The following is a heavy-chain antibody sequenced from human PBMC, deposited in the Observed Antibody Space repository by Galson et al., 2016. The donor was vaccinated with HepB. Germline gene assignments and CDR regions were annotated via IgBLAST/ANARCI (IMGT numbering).Heavy chain of an antibody. CDR2: ISAYNGNT. V-gene: IGHV1-18*01. D-gene: IGHD1-14*01. Sequence: SVKVSCKASGYTFSRYGISWVRQAPGQGLEWMGWISAYNGNTNYTQKFQGRLTMTRDTSTSTAYMELRNLRSDDTAVYYCARDPPPFIWGQGTMVTVSS. J-gene: IGHJ3*02. CDR3: ARDPPPFI. CDR1: GYTFSRYG.